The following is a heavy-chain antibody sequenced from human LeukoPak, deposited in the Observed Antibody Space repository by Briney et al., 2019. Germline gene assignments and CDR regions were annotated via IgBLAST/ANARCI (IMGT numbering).Heavy chain of an antibody. CDR1: GGSISSSSYY. V-gene: IGHV4-39*01. CDR2: IYYSGST. Sequence: SSETLSLTCTVSGGSISSSSYYWGWLLQPPGKGLEWIGSIYYSGSTYYNPSLKSRFTISVDTSKNQFSLKLSSVTAADTAVYYCARHHRIAVANDAFDIWGQGTMVTVSS. CDR3: ARHHRIAVANDAFDI. D-gene: IGHD6-19*01. J-gene: IGHJ3*02.